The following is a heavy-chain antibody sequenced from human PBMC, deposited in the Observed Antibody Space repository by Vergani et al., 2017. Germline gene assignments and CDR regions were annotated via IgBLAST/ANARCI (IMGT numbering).Heavy chain of an antibody. D-gene: IGHD6-19*01. CDR3: ARDLLAVADYGMDV. Sequence: QVQLVESAGGVVQPGGSLRLSCAASGFTFSNFGMHWIRQAPGKGLEWLAYIGKDGINTRYRDAVKGRFTVSRDNSKDILYLQMDSLRAEDTAVYYCARDLLAVADYGMDVWGQGTTVTVSS. J-gene: IGHJ6*02. V-gene: IGHV3-30*02. CDR1: GFTFSNFG. CDR2: IGKDGINT.